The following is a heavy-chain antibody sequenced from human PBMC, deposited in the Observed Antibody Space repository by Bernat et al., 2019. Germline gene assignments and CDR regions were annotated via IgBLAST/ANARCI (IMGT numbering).Heavy chain of an antibody. Sequence: QVQLVQSGAEVKKPGASVKVSCKASGYTFTSYGISWVRQAPGQGLEWMGWISAYNGNTNSAQKLQGRVTMTTDTSTSTAYMELRSLRSDDTALYYCAILKRYSSGWYGAFDIWGQGTMVTVSS. CDR1: GYTFTSYG. D-gene: IGHD6-19*01. V-gene: IGHV1-18*01. CDR3: AILKRYSSGWYGAFDI. J-gene: IGHJ3*02. CDR2: ISAYNGNT.